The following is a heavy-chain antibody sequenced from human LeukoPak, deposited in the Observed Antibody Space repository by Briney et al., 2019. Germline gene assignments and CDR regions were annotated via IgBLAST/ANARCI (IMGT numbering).Heavy chain of an antibody. V-gene: IGHV3-23*01. D-gene: IGHD3-3*01. CDR2: ISGSGGST. CDR1: GFTFSSCA. J-gene: IGHJ4*02. CDR3: AKGNYNYDFWSGHDY. Sequence: GGSLRLPCAASGFTFSSCAMSWVSQAPGKRLEWVSIISGSGGSTYHADSVKGRFTISRDNSKNTLHLQMNSLRPEDTAVYYCAKGNYNYDFWSGHDYWGQGTLVTVSS.